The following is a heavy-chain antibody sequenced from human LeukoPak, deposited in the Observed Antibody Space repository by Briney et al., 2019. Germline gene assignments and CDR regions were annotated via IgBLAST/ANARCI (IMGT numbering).Heavy chain of an antibody. CDR1: GFTFSDYY. CDR3: ARGGRFLEWSGGPVYYYYGMDV. D-gene: IGHD3-3*01. Sequence: GGSLRLSCAASGFTFSDYYMSWIRQAPGKGLGWVSYISSSGSTIYYADSVKGRFTISRDNAKNSLYLQMNSLRAEDTAVYYCARGGRFLEWSGGPVYYYYGMDVWGQGTTVTVSS. CDR2: ISSSGSTI. J-gene: IGHJ6*02. V-gene: IGHV3-11*01.